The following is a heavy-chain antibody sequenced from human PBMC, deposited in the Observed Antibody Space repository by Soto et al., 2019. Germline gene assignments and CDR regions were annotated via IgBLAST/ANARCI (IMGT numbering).Heavy chain of an antibody. Sequence: EVQLLESGGGLVQPGGSLRLSCAASGFTFSSYAMSWVRQAPGKGLEWVSAISGSGGSTYYADSVKGRFTITRDNSKNTLYLQMNSLRAEDTAVYYCANPGPTYSSGWYCFDYWGQGTLVTVSS. D-gene: IGHD6-19*01. J-gene: IGHJ4*02. CDR2: ISGSGGST. CDR1: GFTFSSYA. V-gene: IGHV3-23*01. CDR3: ANPGPTYSSGWYCFDY.